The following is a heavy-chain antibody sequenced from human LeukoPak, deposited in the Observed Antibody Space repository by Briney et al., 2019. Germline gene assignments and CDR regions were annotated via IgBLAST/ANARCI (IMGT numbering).Heavy chain of an antibody. V-gene: IGHV1-2*02. Sequence: ASVKVSCKASGYTFTGYYMHWVRQAPGQGLEWMGWINRNSGGTHYAQKFQGRVTMTRETSNSTAYMELSRLRSDDTAVYYCARDLSYYDFWSAYYPGAFDIWGQGTMVTVSS. CDR1: GYTFTGYY. J-gene: IGHJ3*02. CDR3: ARDLSYYDFWSAYYPGAFDI. D-gene: IGHD3-3*01. CDR2: INRNSGGT.